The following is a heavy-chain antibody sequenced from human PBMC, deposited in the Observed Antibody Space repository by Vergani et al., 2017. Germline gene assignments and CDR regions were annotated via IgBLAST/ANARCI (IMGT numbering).Heavy chain of an antibody. V-gene: IGHV1-69*01. CDR3: ARLPPVGATDGEAFDI. CDR1: GGTFSSYA. J-gene: IGHJ3*02. Sequence: QVQLVQSGAEVKKPGSSVKVSCKASGGTFSSYAISWVRQAPGQGLEWMGGIIPIFGTANYAQKFQGRVTITADESTSTADMELSSLRSEDTAVYYCARLPPVGATDGEAFDIWGQGTMVTVSS. CDR2: IIPIFGTA. D-gene: IGHD1-26*01.